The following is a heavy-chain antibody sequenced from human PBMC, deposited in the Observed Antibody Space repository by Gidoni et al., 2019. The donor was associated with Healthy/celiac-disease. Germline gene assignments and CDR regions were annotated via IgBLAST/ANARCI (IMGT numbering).Heavy chain of an antibody. CDR1: GGSFSGYY. D-gene: IGHD6-13*01. CDR2: INHSGST. Sequence: QVQLQQWGAGLLKPSETLSLTCAVYGGSFSGYYWSWIRQPPGKGLEWIGEINHSGSTNYNPSLKSRVTISVDTSKNQFSLKLSSVTAADTAVYYCARFGRSSSPTYYYYYYGMDVWGQGTTVTVSS. CDR3: ARFGRSSSPTYYYYYYGMDV. V-gene: IGHV4-34*01. J-gene: IGHJ6*02.